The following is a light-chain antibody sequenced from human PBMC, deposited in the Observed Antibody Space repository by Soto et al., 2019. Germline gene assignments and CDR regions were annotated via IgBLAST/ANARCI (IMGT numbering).Light chain of an antibody. CDR2: EVS. V-gene: IGLV2-11*01. CDR1: SSDVGGYNY. CDR3: CSYAGSPRYV. J-gene: IGLJ1*01. Sequence: QSALTQPRSVSGSPGQSVTISCTGTSSDVGGYNYVSWYQQHPGKAPKVMIYEVSERPSGVPDRFSGSKSGNTASLTISGLQAEDEADYYCCSYAGSPRYVFGTGTKVTVL.